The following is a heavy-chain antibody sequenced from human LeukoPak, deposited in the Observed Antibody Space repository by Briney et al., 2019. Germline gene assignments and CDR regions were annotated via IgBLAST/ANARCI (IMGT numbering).Heavy chain of an antibody. CDR1: GFTFSSYA. D-gene: IGHD6-13*01. CDR3: AKAVAGTADY. J-gene: IGHJ4*02. CDR2: ISGGGGST. V-gene: IGHV3-23*01. Sequence: PGGSLRLPCAASGFTFSSYAMAWVRQAPGKGLEWVSTISGGGGSTYYADSVKGRFTISRDNSKNTLYLQMNSLRAEDTAVYYCAKAVAGTADYWGQGTLVTVSS.